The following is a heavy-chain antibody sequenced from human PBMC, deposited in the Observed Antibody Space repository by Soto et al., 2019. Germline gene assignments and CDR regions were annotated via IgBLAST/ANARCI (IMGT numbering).Heavy chain of an antibody. V-gene: IGHV3-23*01. CDR1: GSNFKKFA. J-gene: IGHJ4*02. CDR2: ISCCGGSA. CDR3: AKADGQQWLIPHLDN. D-gene: IGHD6-19*01. Sequence: EVQLLESGGGVVQPGGSLRLSCVASGSNFKKFAMAWVRQAAGEGLEWVSGISCCGGSASYADSVKGRFSIARDDSKNTVSLQLNSLRVEDTAQYYCAKADGQQWLIPHLDNWGQGTLVTVS.